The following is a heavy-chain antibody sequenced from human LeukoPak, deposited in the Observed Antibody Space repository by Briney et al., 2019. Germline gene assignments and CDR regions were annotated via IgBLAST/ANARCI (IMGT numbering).Heavy chain of an antibody. Sequence: GGSLRLSCAASGFTFSNAWMNWVRQAPGTGLVWVSRIKSDGSNSNYADCVKGRFTISRDNAKNTLYLQMNSLRAEDTAVYHCVRVGGRSSIGGDCWGQGTLVTVSS. D-gene: IGHD3-10*01. J-gene: IGHJ4*02. CDR2: IKSDGSNS. CDR1: GFTFSNAW. CDR3: VRVGGRSSIGGDC. V-gene: IGHV3-74*01.